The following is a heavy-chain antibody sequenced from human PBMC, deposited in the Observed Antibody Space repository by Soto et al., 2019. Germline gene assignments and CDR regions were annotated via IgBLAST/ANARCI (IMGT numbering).Heavy chain of an antibody. D-gene: IGHD6-13*01. CDR3: ARDMYNSSWYDSGYYGMDV. CDR1: GFTFSSYS. V-gene: IGHV3-21*01. Sequence: GGSLRPSCAASGFTFSSYSMNWFRQAPGKGLEWVSSISSSSSYIYYADSVKGRFTISIDNAKNSLYLQMNSLRAEDTAVYYCARDMYNSSWYDSGYYGMDVWGQGTTVTVSS. J-gene: IGHJ6*02. CDR2: ISSSSSYI.